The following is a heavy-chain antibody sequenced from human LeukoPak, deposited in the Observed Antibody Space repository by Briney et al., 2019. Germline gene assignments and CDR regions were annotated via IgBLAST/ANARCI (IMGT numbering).Heavy chain of an antibody. CDR2: ISGSGGST. CDR3: AKDLYYDILTGSQGFDI. J-gene: IGHJ3*02. CDR1: GFTFSRYG. Sequence: PGGSLRLSCAASGFTFSRYGMSWVRQAPGKGLEWVSAISGSGGSTYNAGSVKGRFTISRDNSKNTLYLQMNSLRAGDTAVYYCAKDLYYDILTGSQGFDIWGQGTMVTVSS. V-gene: IGHV3-23*01. D-gene: IGHD3-9*01.